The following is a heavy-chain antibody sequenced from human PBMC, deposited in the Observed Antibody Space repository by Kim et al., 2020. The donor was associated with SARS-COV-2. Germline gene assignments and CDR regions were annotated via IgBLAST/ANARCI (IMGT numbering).Heavy chain of an antibody. V-gene: IGHV3-7*03. CDR2: INQDGSEK. CDR3: AREMRGSCYC. D-gene: IGHD2-15*01. J-gene: IGHJ4*02. CDR1: GFTLSNYW. Sequence: GGSLRLSCAASGFTLSNYWMSWVRQAPGKGLEWVANINQDGSEKYYVDSVKGRFTISRDNAKNSLHLQMNSLRVEDTAVYYCAREMRGSCYCRGQGTLVTVSS.